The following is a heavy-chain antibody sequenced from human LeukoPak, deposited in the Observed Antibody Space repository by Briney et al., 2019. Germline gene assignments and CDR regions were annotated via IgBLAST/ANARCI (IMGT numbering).Heavy chain of an antibody. Sequence: SETLSLTCTGSGGSISSYYWSWIRQPPGKGLEWIGYIYYSGSTYYNPSLKSRVTISVDTSKNQFSLKLSSVTAADTAVYYCARVQGSLWFGESYGMDVLGQGTTVTVSS. CDR1: GGSISSYY. CDR3: ARVQGSLWFGESYGMDV. D-gene: IGHD3-10*01. J-gene: IGHJ6*02. V-gene: IGHV4-59*08. CDR2: IYYSGST.